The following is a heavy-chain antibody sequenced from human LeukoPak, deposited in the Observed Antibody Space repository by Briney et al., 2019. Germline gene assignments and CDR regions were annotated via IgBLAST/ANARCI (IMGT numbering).Heavy chain of an antibody. D-gene: IGHD3-10*01. CDR1: GGSISSSNW. J-gene: IGHJ4*02. Sequence: SETLSHTCAVSGGSISSSNWWSWVRQTPGKGLEWIGEVHHSGGTNYNPSLKSRVTISADRSNNRFSLSLNSVTAADTAVFYCARGEEYGSGTVHFDYWGQGILVTVSS. CDR2: VHHSGGT. V-gene: IGHV4-4*02. CDR3: ARGEEYGSGTVHFDY.